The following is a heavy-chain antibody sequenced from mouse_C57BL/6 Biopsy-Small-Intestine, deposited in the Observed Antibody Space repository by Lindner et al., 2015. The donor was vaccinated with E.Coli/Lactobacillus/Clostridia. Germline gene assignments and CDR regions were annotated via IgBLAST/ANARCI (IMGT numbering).Heavy chain of an antibody. D-gene: IGHD2-12*01. Sequence: EVQLQESGGGLVKPGGSLKLSCAAPGFTFSSYAMSWVRQTPEKRLEWVATISDGGSYTYYPDNIKGRFTISRDNAENNLYLQMSHLKSEDTAMYYCTRVSPYDANAMDYWGQGTSVTVSS. CDR2: ISDGGSYT. J-gene: IGHJ4*01. CDR3: TRVSPYDANAMDY. V-gene: IGHV5-4*01. CDR1: GFTFSSYA.